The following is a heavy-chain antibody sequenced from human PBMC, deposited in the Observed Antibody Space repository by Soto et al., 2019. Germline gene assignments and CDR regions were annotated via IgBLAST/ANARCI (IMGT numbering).Heavy chain of an antibody. CDR3: ARSGIAAAGKGWFDP. J-gene: IGHJ5*02. Sequence: SETLSLTCAVYGGSFSGYYWSWIRQPPGKGLEWIGEINHSGSTNYNPSLKSRVTISVDTSKNQFSLKLSSVTAADTAVYYCARSGIAAAGKGWFDPWGQGTLVTVSS. CDR2: INHSGST. D-gene: IGHD6-13*01. V-gene: IGHV4-34*01. CDR1: GGSFSGYY.